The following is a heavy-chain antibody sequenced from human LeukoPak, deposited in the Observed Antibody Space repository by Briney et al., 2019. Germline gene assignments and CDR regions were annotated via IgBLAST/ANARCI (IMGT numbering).Heavy chain of an antibody. Sequence: GGSLRLSCAASGFTFSSYEMNWVRQAPGKGLEWVSYISSVGSTIYYADSVKGRFTISRDNAKNSLYLQMNSLRAEDTAVYYCAREGYYYDSSGYYKISKGFDYWGQGTLVTVSS. CDR1: GFTFSSYE. J-gene: IGHJ4*02. D-gene: IGHD3-22*01. CDR3: AREGYYYDSSGYYKISKGFDY. V-gene: IGHV3-48*03. CDR2: ISSVGSTI.